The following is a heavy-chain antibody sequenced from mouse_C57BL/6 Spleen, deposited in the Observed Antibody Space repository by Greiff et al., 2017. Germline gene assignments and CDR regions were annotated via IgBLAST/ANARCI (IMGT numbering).Heavy chain of an antibody. D-gene: IGHD1-1*01. CDR1: GFTFSDYG. CDR2: ISSGSSTI. CDR3: ARITTVVATGAMDD. V-gene: IGHV5-17*01. Sequence: EVKLVESGGGLVKPGGSLKLSCAASGFTFSDYGMHWVRQAPEKGLEWVAYISSGSSTIYYADTVKGRFTISRDNAKNTLFLQMTSLRSEDTAMYYCARITTVVATGAMDDWGQGTSVTVSS. J-gene: IGHJ4*01.